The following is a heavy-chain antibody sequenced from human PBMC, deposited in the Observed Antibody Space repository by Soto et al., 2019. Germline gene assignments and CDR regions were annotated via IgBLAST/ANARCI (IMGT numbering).Heavy chain of an antibody. CDR2: INPSGGST. V-gene: IGHV1-46*03. Sequence: ASVKVSCKASGYTFTSYYMHWVRQAPGQGLEWMGIINPSGGSTSYAQKFQGRVTMTRDTSTSTVYMELSSLRSEDTAVYYCARETRITIFGVVIIPLGAFDIWGQGTMVTV. CDR1: GYTFTSYY. CDR3: ARETRITIFGVVIIPLGAFDI. J-gene: IGHJ3*02. D-gene: IGHD3-3*01.